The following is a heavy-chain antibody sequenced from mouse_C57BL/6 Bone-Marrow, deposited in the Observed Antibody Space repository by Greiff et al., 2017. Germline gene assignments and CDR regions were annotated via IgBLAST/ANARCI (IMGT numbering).Heavy chain of an antibody. CDR3: TTRWSWFAY. Sequence: EVKLMESGAELVRPGASVKLSCTASGFNIKDDYMHWVKQRPEQGLEWIGWIDPENGDTEYASKFQGKATITADTSSNTAYLQLSSLTSEATAVYYCTTRWSWFAYWGQGTLVTVSA. CDR1: GFNIKDDY. D-gene: IGHD2-3*01. J-gene: IGHJ3*01. CDR2: IDPENGDT. V-gene: IGHV14-4*01.